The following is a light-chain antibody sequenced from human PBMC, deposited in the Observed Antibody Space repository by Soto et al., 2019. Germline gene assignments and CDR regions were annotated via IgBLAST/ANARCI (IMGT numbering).Light chain of an antibody. CDR3: SSYAASNNYV. J-gene: IGLJ1*01. CDR1: SSDVGGYNY. Sequence: QSVLTQPPSASGSPGQSVTISCTGTSSDVGGYNYVSWYQQHPGKAPKLMIYEVSKRPSGVPDRFSASKSGNTASLTVSGLHAEDEADYYCSSYAASNNYVFGTGTKLTVL. V-gene: IGLV2-8*01. CDR2: EVS.